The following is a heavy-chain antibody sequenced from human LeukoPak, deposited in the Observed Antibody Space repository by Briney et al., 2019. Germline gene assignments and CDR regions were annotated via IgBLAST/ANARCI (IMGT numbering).Heavy chain of an antibody. J-gene: IGHJ4*02. V-gene: IGHV4-59*01. CDR3: ARGGTGSGLDY. Sequence: SETLSLTCTVSGGSISSYYWSRIRQPPGKGLEWIGYIYYSGSTNYNPSLKSRVTISVDTSKDQFSLKLSSVTAADTAVYYCARGGTGSGLDYWGQGTLVTVSS. CDR2: IYYSGST. CDR1: GGSISSYY. D-gene: IGHD6-19*01.